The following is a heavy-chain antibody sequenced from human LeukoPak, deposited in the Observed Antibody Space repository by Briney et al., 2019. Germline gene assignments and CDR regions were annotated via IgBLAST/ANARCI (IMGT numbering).Heavy chain of an antibody. CDR2: IIPIFGIA. Sequence: GASVKVSCQSSGCTFSSYAISWVRQAPGRGLEWMGRIIPIFGIANYAQKFQGRVTITADKSTSTAYMELSSLRSEDTAVYYCARGREMVIWGQGTLVTVSS. D-gene: IGHD5-24*01. V-gene: IGHV1-69*04. CDR3: ARGREMVI. CDR1: GCTFSSYA. J-gene: IGHJ4*02.